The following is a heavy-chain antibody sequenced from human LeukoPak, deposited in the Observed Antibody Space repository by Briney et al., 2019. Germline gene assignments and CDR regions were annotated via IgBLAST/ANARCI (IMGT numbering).Heavy chain of an antibody. D-gene: IGHD3-3*01. CDR2: ISGSGGST. V-gene: IGHV3-23*01. J-gene: IGHJ4*02. CDR1: GFTFSSYA. CDR3: AKEIRRERITIFGVVNPDPGPRAT. Sequence: GGSLRLSCAASGFTFSSYAMSWVRQAPGKGLEWVSAISGSGGSTYYADSVKGRFTISRDNSKNTLYLQMNSLRAEDTAVYYCAKEIRRERITIFGVVNPDPGPRATGGQGTLVTVSS.